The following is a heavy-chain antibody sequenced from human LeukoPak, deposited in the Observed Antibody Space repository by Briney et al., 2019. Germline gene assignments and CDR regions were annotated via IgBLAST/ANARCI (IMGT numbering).Heavy chain of an antibody. D-gene: IGHD1-26*01. J-gene: IGHJ4*02. CDR2: ISSSSSYI. V-gene: IGHV3-21*01. Sequence: GGSLRLSCAASGFTFSSYAMSWVRQAPGKGLEWVSSISSSSSYIYYADSVKGRFTISRDNAKNSLYLQMNSLRAEDTAVYYCARALRGRIVGAKYYFDYWGQGTLVTVSS. CDR3: ARALRGRIVGAKYYFDY. CDR1: GFTFSSYA.